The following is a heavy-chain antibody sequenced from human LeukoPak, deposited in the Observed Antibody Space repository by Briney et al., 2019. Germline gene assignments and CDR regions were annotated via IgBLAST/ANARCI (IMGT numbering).Heavy chain of an antibody. D-gene: IGHD6-19*01. CDR2: ISGSGGST. V-gene: IGHV3-23*01. CDR3: AKSKSKGGIIAVAGTGLDY. Sequence: PGGSLRLSCAASGFTFSSYAMSWVRQAPGKGLEWVSAISGSGGSTYYADSVKGRFTISRDNSKNTLYLQMNSLRAEDTAVYYWAKSKSKGGIIAVAGTGLDYWGQGTLGTVSS. J-gene: IGHJ4*02. CDR1: GFTFSSYA.